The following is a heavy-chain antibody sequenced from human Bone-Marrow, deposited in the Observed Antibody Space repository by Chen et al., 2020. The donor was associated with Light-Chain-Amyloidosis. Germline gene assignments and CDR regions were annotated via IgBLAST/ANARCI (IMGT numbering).Heavy chain of an antibody. V-gene: IGHV5-51*01. CDR3: ARRRDGYNFDY. Sequence: EVQLEQSGPEVKKPGASLKISCKGSGYTFPNYWIGWVRQMPGKGLEGMGVIFPDDSDARYSPSFEGWVTISADKSITTAYLHWRILKASDTAMYYCARRRDGYNFDYWGQGTLVTVSS. D-gene: IGHD5-12*01. CDR1: GYTFPNYW. CDR2: IFPDDSDA. J-gene: IGHJ4*02.